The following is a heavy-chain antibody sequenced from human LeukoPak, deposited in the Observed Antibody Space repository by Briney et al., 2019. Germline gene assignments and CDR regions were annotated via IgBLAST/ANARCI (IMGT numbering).Heavy chain of an antibody. CDR3: ARDRTFYDSSPVS. V-gene: IGHV1-18*04. Sequence: ASVKVSCKASGYTFTSYYMHWVRQAPGQGLEWMGWISAYNGNTNYAQKLQGRVTMTTDTSTSTAYMELRSLRSDDTAVYYCARDRTFYDSSPVSWGQGTLVTVSS. D-gene: IGHD3-22*01. CDR1: GYTFTSYY. J-gene: IGHJ4*02. CDR2: ISAYNGNT.